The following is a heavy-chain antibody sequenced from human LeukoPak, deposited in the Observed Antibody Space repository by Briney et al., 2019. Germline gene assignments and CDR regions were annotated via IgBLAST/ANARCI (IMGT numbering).Heavy chain of an antibody. Sequence: GASVKVSCKVSGYTLTELSMHWVRQAPGKGLGWMGGFDPEDGETIYAQKFQGRVTMTEDTSTDTAYMELSSLRSEDTAVYYCATYSYGALDYYYYYMDVWGRGTTVTVSS. D-gene: IGHD5-18*01. CDR2: FDPEDGET. CDR3: ATYSYGALDYYYYYMDV. CDR1: GYTLTELS. J-gene: IGHJ6*03. V-gene: IGHV1-24*01.